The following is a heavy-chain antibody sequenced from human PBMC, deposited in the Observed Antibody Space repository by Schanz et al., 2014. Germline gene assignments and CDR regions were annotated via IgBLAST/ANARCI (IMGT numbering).Heavy chain of an antibody. CDR1: GGSISSSTYY. J-gene: IGHJ4*02. V-gene: IGHV4-39*01. CDR3: AKTSVLYPWGYFDY. Sequence: QLQLQESGPGLVKPSETLSLTCTVSGGSISSSTYYWGWIRQPPGKGLEWIGIIYYSGSTYYNTSLKGRVTISGDASKNQFSLKLSSVTAADTAVYYCAKTSVLYPWGYFDYWGQGTLVTVSS. CDR2: IYYSGST. D-gene: IGHD2-8*01.